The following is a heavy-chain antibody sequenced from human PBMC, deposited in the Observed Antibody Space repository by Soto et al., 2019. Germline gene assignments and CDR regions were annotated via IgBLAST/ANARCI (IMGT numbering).Heavy chain of an antibody. Sequence: SETLSLTCAVYGGSFSGYYWSWIRQPPGKGLEWIGEINHSGSTNYNPSLKSRVTISVDTSKNQFSLKLSSVTAADTAVYYCARGRRQQLVRSWFDPWGQGTLVTVSS. J-gene: IGHJ5*02. V-gene: IGHV4-34*01. D-gene: IGHD6-13*01. CDR3: ARGRRQQLVRSWFDP. CDR1: GGSFSGYY. CDR2: INHSGST.